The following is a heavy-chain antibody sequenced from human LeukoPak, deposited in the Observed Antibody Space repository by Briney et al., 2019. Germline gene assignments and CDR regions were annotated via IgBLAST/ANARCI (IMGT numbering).Heavy chain of an antibody. CDR3: ARGGAVRPDY. D-gene: IGHD6-6*01. CDR2: ISNSGTTI. J-gene: IGHJ4*02. CDR1: GFSFSSYG. V-gene: IGHV3-48*01. Sequence: GGSLRLSCAASGFSFSSYGMNWVRQAPGRGLEWVSYISNSGTTIYYADSVKGRFTISRDNAKNSLYLQMNTLRAEDTAVYYCARGGAVRPDYWGQGTLVTVSS.